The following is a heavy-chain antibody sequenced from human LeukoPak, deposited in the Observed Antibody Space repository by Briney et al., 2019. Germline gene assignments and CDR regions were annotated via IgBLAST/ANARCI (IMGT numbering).Heavy chain of an antibody. Sequence: SETLSLTCTVSGGSFSSYYWSWIRQPPGKGLEWIGYIYYSGSTNYNPSLKSRVTISVDTSKNQFSLKLSSVTAADTAVYYCARFLRNVLERRDAFDIWGQGTMVTVSS. V-gene: IGHV4-59*01. CDR3: ARFLRNVLERRDAFDI. D-gene: IGHD1-1*01. J-gene: IGHJ3*02. CDR2: IYYSGST. CDR1: GGSFSSYY.